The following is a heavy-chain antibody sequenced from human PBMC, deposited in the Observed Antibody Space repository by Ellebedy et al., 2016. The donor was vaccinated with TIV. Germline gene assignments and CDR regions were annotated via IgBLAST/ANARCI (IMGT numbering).Heavy chain of an antibody. CDR3: ARDRVHYDFWSGYYPSSDY. CDR2: ISYDGSNK. V-gene: IGHV3-33*05. CDR1: GFTFSSYG. Sequence: GGSLRLSXAASGFTFSSYGMHWVRQAPGKGLEWVAVISYDGSNKYYADSVKGRFTISRDNAKNSLYLQMNSLRAEDTAVYYCARDRVHYDFWSGYYPSSDYWGQGTLVTVSS. D-gene: IGHD3-3*01. J-gene: IGHJ4*02.